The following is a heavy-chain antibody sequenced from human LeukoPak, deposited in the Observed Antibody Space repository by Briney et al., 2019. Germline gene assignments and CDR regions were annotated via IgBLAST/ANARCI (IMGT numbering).Heavy chain of an antibody. V-gene: IGHV1-69*05. CDR2: IIPIFGTA. CDR1: GYTFTGYY. J-gene: IGHJ4*02. Sequence: SVKVSCKASGYTFTGYYMHWVRQAPGQGLEWMGGIIPIFGTANYAQKFQGRVTITTDESTSTAYMELSSLRSEDTAVYYCARVYDSSGYYYGYWGQGTLVTVSS. CDR3: ARVYDSSGYYYGY. D-gene: IGHD3-22*01.